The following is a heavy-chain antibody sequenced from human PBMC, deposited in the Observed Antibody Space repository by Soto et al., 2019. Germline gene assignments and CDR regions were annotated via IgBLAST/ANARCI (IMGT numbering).Heavy chain of an antibody. V-gene: IGHV3-23*01. CDR3: AKDRADSSGYDY. CDR1: GFTFSSYA. CDR2: ISGSGGST. Sequence: EVQLLESGGGLVQPGGSLRLSCAASGFTFSSYAMSWVRQAPGKGLEWVSAISGSGGSTYYADSVKGRFTISRDNSKNMLYLQMNSLRAEDTAVYYCAKDRADSSGYDYWGQGTLVTVSS. J-gene: IGHJ4*02. D-gene: IGHD3-22*01.